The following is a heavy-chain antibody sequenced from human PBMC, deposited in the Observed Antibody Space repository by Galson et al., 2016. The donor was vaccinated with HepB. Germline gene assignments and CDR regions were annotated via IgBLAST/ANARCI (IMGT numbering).Heavy chain of an antibody. J-gene: IGHJ4*02. CDR1: GFRFSDYF. V-gene: IGHV3-7*03. Sequence: SLRLSCAASGFRFSDYFMSWVRQAPGKGLEWVANIDQDGSSKNYVDSVKGRFTISSDNAKNSVDLQMNSLRGDDTAVYYCARSLWPEDYWGQGTLVTVSS. D-gene: IGHD1-14*01. CDR3: ARSLWPEDY. CDR2: IDQDGSSK.